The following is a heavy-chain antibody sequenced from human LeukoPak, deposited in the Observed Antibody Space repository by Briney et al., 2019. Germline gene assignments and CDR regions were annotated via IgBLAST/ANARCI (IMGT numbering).Heavy chain of an antibody. D-gene: IGHD6-19*01. Sequence: SETLSLTCTVSGGSIGTSHYYWGWLRQPPGKGLEWIGSVYFSGATNYNPSLKSRVTISVDTSKNQFSLKLRSVTAADTAVYCCARAVARWGLVGFGYWGQGALVTVSS. V-gene: IGHV4-39*07. CDR2: VYFSGAT. CDR1: GGSIGTSHYY. CDR3: ARAVARWGLVGFGY. J-gene: IGHJ4*02.